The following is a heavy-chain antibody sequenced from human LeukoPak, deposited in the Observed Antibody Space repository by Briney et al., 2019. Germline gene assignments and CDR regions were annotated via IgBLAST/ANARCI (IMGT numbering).Heavy chain of an antibody. CDR2: INHSGST. D-gene: IGHD3-10*01. Sequence: SETLSLTCAVYGGSFSGYYWSWIRQPPGKGLEWIGEINHSGSTNYNPSLQSRVTISVDTSKNQFSLKLSSVTAADTAVYYCARGRYYGSGSYRDWGQGTLVTVSS. V-gene: IGHV4-34*01. J-gene: IGHJ4*02. CDR3: ARGRYYGSGSYRD. CDR1: GGSFSGYY.